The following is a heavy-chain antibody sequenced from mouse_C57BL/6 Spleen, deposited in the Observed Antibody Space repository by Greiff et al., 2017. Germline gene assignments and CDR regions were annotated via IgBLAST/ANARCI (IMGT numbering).Heavy chain of an antibody. CDR3: ARPQLGYWYFDV. CDR2: ISSGSSTI. J-gene: IGHJ1*03. CDR1: GFTFSDYG. D-gene: IGHD4-1*02. Sequence: EVQLVESGGGLVKPGGSLKLSCAASGFTFSDYGMHWVRQAPEKELEWVAYISSGSSTIYYADTVKGRFTISRDNAKNTLFLQMTSLRSEDTAMYYCARPQLGYWYFDVWGTGTTVTVSS. V-gene: IGHV5-17*01.